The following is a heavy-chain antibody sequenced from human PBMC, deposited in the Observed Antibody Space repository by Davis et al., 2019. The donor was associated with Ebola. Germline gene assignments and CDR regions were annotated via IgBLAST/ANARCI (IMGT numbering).Heavy chain of an antibody. D-gene: IGHD1-1*01. CDR2: INHSGST. CDR3: ARSTTGYDAFDI. J-gene: IGHJ3*02. CDR1: GGSFSGYY. V-gene: IGHV4-34*01. Sequence: MPSETLSLTCAVYGGSFSGYYWSWIRQPPGKGLEWIGEINHSGSTNYNPSLKSRVTISVDTSKNQFSLKLSSVTAADTAVYYCARSTTGYDAFDIWGQGTMVTVSS.